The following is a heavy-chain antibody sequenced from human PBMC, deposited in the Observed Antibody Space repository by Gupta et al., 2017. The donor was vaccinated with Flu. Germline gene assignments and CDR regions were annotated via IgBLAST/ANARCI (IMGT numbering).Heavy chain of an antibody. D-gene: IGHD4-23*01. Sequence: QVQLQESGPGLVKPSQTLSLTCTVSGGSISSGRYYWGWLRQPAEKGLEGVGRISASENTHFNPSLKSRVTISVDTSKNQFSLKLSSVTAADTAVYYCARNSGGAFDIWGQGTMVTVS. CDR3: ARNSGGAFDI. V-gene: IGHV4-61*02. CDR1: GGSISSGRYY. J-gene: IGHJ3*02. CDR2: ISASENT.